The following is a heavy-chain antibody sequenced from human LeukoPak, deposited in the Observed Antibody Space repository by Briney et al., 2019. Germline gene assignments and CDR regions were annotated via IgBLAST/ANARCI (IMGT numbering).Heavy chain of an antibody. CDR1: GGTFSSYA. D-gene: IGHD1-26*01. Sequence: ASVKVSCKASGGTFSSYAITWVRQAPGQGLEWMGRIIPMLDISTYAQKFQGRVTITADKSTSTAYMALSSLRSEDTAVYYCAAGATGLHDAFDYWGLGTLVTVSP. CDR2: IIPMLDIS. J-gene: IGHJ4*02. CDR3: AAGATGLHDAFDY. V-gene: IGHV1-69*04.